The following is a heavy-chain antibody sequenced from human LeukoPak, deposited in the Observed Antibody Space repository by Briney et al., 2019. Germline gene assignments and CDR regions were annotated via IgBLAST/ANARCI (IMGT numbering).Heavy chain of an antibody. D-gene: IGHD6-13*01. J-gene: IGHJ4*02. CDR3: ARGAAAAGYFDY. CDR2: TYYRSKWYN. CDR1: GDSVSSSSAA. Sequence: SQTLSLTCAISGDSVSSSSAAWNWIRQSPSRGLEWLGRTYYRSKWYNDYAVSVKSRITINPDTSKSQFSLQLNSVTPEDTAVYYCARGAAAAGYFDYWGQGTLVTVSS. V-gene: IGHV6-1*01.